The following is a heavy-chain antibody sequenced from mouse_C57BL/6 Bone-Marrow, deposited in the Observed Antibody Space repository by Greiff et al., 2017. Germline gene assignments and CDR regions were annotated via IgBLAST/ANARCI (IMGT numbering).Heavy chain of an antibody. Sequence: QVQLQQPGAELVKPGASVKLSCKASGYTFTSYWMHWVKQRPGQGLEWIGMIHPNSGSTNYNEKFKSKATLTVDKSSSTAYMQLSSLTSEGAAVYDYARQRYSGAIDYWGQGTTVTVSS. V-gene: IGHV1-64*01. CDR2: IHPNSGST. CDR3: ARQRYSGAIDY. CDR1: GYTFTSYW. J-gene: IGHJ4*01. D-gene: IGHD1-3*01.